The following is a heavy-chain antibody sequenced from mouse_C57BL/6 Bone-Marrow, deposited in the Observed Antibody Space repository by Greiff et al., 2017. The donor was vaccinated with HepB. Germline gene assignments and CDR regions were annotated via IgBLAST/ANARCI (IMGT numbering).Heavy chain of an antibody. CDR3: ASLNYYGSSSWFAY. J-gene: IGHJ3*01. CDR1: GFSLTSYG. CDR2: IWGVGST. Sequence: QVQLKQSGPGLVAPSQRLSITCTVSGFSLTSYGVDWVRQSPGKGLEWLGVIWGVGSTNYNSALKSRLSISKDNSKSQVFLKMNSLQTDDTAMYYCASLNYYGSSSWFAYWGQGTLVTVSA. D-gene: IGHD1-1*01. V-gene: IGHV2-6*01.